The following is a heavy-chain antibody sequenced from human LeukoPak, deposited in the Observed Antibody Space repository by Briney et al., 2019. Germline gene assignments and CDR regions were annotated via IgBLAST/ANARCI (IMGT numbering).Heavy chain of an antibody. D-gene: IGHD3-10*01. V-gene: IGHV1-2*02. J-gene: IGHJ4*02. CDR2: INPNSSGT. Sequence: ASVKVSCKASGYTFTVYYMHWVRQAPGQGLEWMGWINPNSSGTNYAQKFQGRVTVTRDTSISTAYMELSRLRSDDTAVYYCARGSLGGGVNFDYWGQGTLVTVSS. CDR1: GYTFTVYY. CDR3: ARGSLGGGVNFDY.